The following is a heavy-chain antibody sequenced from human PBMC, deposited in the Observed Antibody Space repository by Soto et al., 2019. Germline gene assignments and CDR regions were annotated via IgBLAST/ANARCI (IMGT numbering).Heavy chain of an antibody. D-gene: IGHD3-3*01. CDR3: ARVKRVTIFGVVKGNWFDP. Sequence: SETLSLTCTVSGGSISSGGYYWSWIRQHPGKGLEWIGYIYYSGSTYYNPSLKGGVTIHVATSKTQFSLKLSSVTAADTAVYYCARVKRVTIFGVVKGNWFDPWGQGTLVTVSS. CDR2: IYYSGST. J-gene: IGHJ5*02. V-gene: IGHV4-31*03. CDR1: GGSISSGGYY.